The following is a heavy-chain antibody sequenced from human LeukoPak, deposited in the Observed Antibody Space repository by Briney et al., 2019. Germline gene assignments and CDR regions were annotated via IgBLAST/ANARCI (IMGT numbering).Heavy chain of an antibody. J-gene: IGHJ6*03. CDR2: INHSGNT. CDR3: ARRLSYFYDGSDYRRPGDYYMDV. D-gene: IGHD3-22*01. Sequence: WETLSLTCGVYGRSFSGYFWNWIRQPPGKGLEWIGEINHSGNTNYNPSLKSRVTISVDTSKNQFSLKLTSVTAADTAVYYCARRLSYFYDGSDYRRPGDYYMDVWGKGTTVTISS. V-gene: IGHV4-34*01. CDR1: GRSFSGYF.